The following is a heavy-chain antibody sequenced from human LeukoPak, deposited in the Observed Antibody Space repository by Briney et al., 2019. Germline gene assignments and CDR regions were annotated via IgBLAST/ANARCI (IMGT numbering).Heavy chain of an antibody. CDR2: INSDGTKT. V-gene: IGHV3-74*01. CDR1: GFTFRSYE. Sequence: GGSLRLSCAASGFTFRSYEMHWVRLTPGKGLTWVSRINSDGTKTDYADSVKGRFTISRDNGKNTLYLQMNGLRAEDTAIYYCAPLDPFDYWGQGPLVTVSS. CDR3: APLDPFDY. J-gene: IGHJ4*02.